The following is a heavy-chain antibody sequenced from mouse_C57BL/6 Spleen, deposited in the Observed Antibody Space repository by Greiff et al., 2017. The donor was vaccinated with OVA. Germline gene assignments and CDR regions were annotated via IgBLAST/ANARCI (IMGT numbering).Heavy chain of an antibody. Sequence: VKLMESGPELVKPGASVKISCKASGYAFSSSWMNWVKQRPGKGLEWIGRIYPGDGDTNYNGKFKGKATLTADKSSSTASMQLSRLTSEDSAVYFCARKDWADYWGQGTTLTVSS. V-gene: IGHV1-82*01. CDR2: IYPGDGDT. D-gene: IGHD4-1*01. J-gene: IGHJ2*01. CDR3: ARKDWADY. CDR1: GYAFSSSW.